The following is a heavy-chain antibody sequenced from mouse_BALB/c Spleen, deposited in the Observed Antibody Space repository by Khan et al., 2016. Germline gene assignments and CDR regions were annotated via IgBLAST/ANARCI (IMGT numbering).Heavy chain of an antibody. CDR3: ASDLLWYAMDY. V-gene: IGHV1S135*01. D-gene: IGHD2-1*01. J-gene: IGHJ4*01. CDR2: IDPYNGST. CDR1: GYTFTSYN. Sequence: QLQESGPELVKPGASVKVSCKASGYTFTSYNMYWVKQSHGKNLEWIGYIDPYNGSTSYNQKFKGKATLTVDKSSSTAYMHLNSLTSEDSAVYYCASDLLWYAMDYWGQGTSVTVSS.